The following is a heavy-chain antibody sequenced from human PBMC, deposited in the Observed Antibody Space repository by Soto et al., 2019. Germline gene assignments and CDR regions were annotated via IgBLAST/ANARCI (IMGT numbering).Heavy chain of an antibody. V-gene: IGHV1-46*01. CDR2: INPSDGTT. J-gene: IGHJ4*02. CDR3: ARDSSGWSVDH. CDR1: GYTFTSMS. D-gene: IGHD6-19*01. Sequence: ASVKVSCKASGYTFTSMSMHWVRQAPGQGPEWMGIINPSDGTTRYTQKFKGRLTMAKDTSTSTVYMELSSLRFEDTAVYHCARDSSGWSVDHWGQGTLVTVSS.